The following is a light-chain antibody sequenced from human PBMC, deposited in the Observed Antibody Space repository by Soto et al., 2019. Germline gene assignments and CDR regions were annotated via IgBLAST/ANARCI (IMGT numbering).Light chain of an antibody. CDR1: QSVSSSY. Sequence: EIVLTQSPGTLSLSPGERATLSCRASQSVSSSYLAWYQQKPGQAPRLLIYGASSSATGIPDRFSGSGSGTDFTLTISRLAPEDVAVYYCQQYGSSPPWTFGQGTKVEIK. V-gene: IGKV3-20*01. CDR2: GAS. CDR3: QQYGSSPPWT. J-gene: IGKJ1*01.